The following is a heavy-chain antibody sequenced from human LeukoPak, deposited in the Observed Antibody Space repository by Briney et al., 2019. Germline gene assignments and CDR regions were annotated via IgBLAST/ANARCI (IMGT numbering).Heavy chain of an antibody. D-gene: IGHD4-11*01. CDR2: MNPNSGNT. CDR3: ARGPLPSSNYGYYYYYYMDV. J-gene: IGHJ6*03. CDR1: GYTFTSYD. V-gene: IGHV1-8*03. Sequence: ASVKVSCKASGYTFTSYDINWARQATGQGLEWMGWMNPNSGNTGYAQKFQGRVTITRNTSISTAYMELSSLRSEDTAVYYCARGPLPSSNYGYYYYYYMDVWGKGTTVTVSS.